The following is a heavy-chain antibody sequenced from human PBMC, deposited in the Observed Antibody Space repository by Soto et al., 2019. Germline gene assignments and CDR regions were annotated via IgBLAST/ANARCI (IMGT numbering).Heavy chain of an antibody. CDR1: GFTFSSYG. V-gene: IGHV3-33*01. J-gene: IGHJ6*02. CDR2: IWYDGSNK. Sequence: GGSLRLSCAASGFTFSSYGMRWVRQAPGKGLEWVAVIWYDGSNKYYADSVKGRFTISRDNSKNTLYLQMNSLRAEDTAVYYCAREIRVYCSSTSCKSIYYYGMDVWGQGTTVTVSS. CDR3: AREIRVYCSSTSCKSIYYYGMDV. D-gene: IGHD2-2*01.